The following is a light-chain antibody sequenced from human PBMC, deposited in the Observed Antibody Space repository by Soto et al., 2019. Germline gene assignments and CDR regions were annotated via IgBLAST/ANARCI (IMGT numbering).Light chain of an antibody. Sequence: QSVLTQPASVSGSPGQSITISCTGTRSDVGGYNYVSWYQHHPGKAPKLMIYDVSNRPSGVSNRFSGSKSGNTASLTISGLQAEDEADYYCSSYTSSSTLEVFGTGTKVPVL. V-gene: IGLV2-14*03. CDR1: RSDVGGYNY. CDR2: DVS. J-gene: IGLJ1*01. CDR3: SSYTSSSTLEV.